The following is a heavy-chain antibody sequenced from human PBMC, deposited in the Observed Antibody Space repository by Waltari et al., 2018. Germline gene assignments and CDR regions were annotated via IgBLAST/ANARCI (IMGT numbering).Heavy chain of an antibody. CDR2: IFAGGST. J-gene: IGHJ4*02. CDR3: TRDSNDYFFS. Sequence: QVQLQESGPGVVKPSETLSLTCTVSGGVINNNYWSWIRQPAGKGLEWIGRIFAGGSTNYNPSLKRRVTMSIDTTRNQFSLRLVDVTAADAAVYYCTRDSNDYFFSWGQGALVAVSS. D-gene: IGHD4-17*01. CDR1: GGVINNNY. V-gene: IGHV4-4*07.